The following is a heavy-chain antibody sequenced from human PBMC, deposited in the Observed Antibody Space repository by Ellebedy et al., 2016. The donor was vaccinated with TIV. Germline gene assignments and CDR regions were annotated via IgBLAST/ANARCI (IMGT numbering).Heavy chain of an antibody. V-gene: IGHV6-1*01. CDR1: GDSVSTDIG. CDR2: TYYRSKWNN. Sequence: SQTLSLTCVISGDSVSTDIGWNWIRQSPSRGLEWLGRTYYRSKWNNDYAVSLKSRITINPDTYKNQFSLQLNSVIPDDTAVYYCARGWFGGCMGVWGQGTTVTVSS. J-gene: IGHJ6*02. D-gene: IGHD3-16*01. CDR3: ARGWFGGCMGV.